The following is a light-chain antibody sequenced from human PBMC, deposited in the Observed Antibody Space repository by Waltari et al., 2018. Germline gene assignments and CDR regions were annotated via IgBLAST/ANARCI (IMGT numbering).Light chain of an antibody. V-gene: IGKV3-20*01. CDR1: QSLTKRY. CDR2: GAS. Sequence: VLTQSPDTLSFSPGERATLSCRASQSLTKRYLAWYQQKPGQAPRLLIYGASSRAAGIPDRFSGSGSGTDFTLTISRLEPDDFAVYYCQQYGSSVMYTFGQGTKLEIK. J-gene: IGKJ2*01. CDR3: QQYGSSVMYT.